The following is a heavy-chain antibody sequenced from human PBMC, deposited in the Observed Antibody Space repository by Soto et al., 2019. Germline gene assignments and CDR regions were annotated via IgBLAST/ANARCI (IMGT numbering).Heavy chain of an antibody. J-gene: IGHJ4*02. D-gene: IGHD3-9*01. CDR1: GFTFSSYA. CDR2: ISYDGSNK. V-gene: IGHV3-30-3*01. Sequence: GGSLRLSCAASGFTFSSYAMHWVRQAPGKGLEWVAVISYDGSNKYYADSVKGRFTISRDNSKNTLYLQMNSLRAEDTALYYCAKDRNYDISLFDYWGQGTLVTVSS. CDR3: AKDRNYDISLFDY.